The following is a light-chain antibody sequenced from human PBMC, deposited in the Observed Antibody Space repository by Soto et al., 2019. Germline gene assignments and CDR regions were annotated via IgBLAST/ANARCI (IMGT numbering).Light chain of an antibody. Sequence: EIVMTQSPATLSVSPGERATFSCRASQSVGSNLAWYQQKPGQAPRLLIYGASTRATGIPARFSGSGSGTEFTLTISSLQSEDFAVYYRQQYNTWPPWPSGQG. CDR1: QSVGSN. CDR2: GAS. V-gene: IGKV3-15*01. CDR3: QQYNTWPPWP. J-gene: IGKJ5*01.